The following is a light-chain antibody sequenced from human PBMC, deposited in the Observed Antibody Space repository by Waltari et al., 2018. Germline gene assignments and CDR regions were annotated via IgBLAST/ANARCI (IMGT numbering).Light chain of an antibody. CDR1: SSVLGVYIH. V-gene: IGLV2-14*03. Sequence: QSALPQPASVSGSPGQSITISCTGTSSVLGVYIHVSSYHQHPGNAPKLMLYDVTNRPSGVSDRFSGSKSDYTASLTISGLQAEDEADYYCSSYTTSISYVFGTGTRVTVL. CDR3: SSYTTSISYV. CDR2: DVT. J-gene: IGLJ1*01.